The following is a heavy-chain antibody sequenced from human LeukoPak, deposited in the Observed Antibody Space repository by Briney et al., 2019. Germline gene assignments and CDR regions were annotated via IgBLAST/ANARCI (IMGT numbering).Heavy chain of an antibody. J-gene: IGHJ4*02. CDR2: MYSHGLT. Sequence: GGSLRLSCAASGFSVSSTCMSWVRQAPGKGLEWVSLMYSHGLTSYGDSVRGRFTISRDTSKNTLHLQMNSLRAEDTAIYYCVRDIGSYPPEKWGQGTLVTVSS. V-gene: IGHV3-53*01. D-gene: IGHD1-26*01. CDR3: VRDIGSYPPEK. CDR1: GFSVSSTC.